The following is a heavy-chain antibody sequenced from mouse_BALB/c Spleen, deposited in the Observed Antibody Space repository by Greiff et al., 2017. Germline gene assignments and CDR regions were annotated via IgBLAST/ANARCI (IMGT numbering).Heavy chain of an antibody. Sequence: EVQRVESGGDLVKPGGSLKLSCAASGFTFSSYGMSWVRQTPDKRLEWVATISSGGSYTYYPDSVKGRFTISRDNAKNTLYLQMSSLKSEDTAMYYCARAYYRYDEFAYWGQGTLVTVSA. CDR2: ISSGGSYT. CDR1: GFTFSSYG. V-gene: IGHV5-6*01. J-gene: IGHJ3*01. D-gene: IGHD2-14*01. CDR3: ARAYYRYDEFAY.